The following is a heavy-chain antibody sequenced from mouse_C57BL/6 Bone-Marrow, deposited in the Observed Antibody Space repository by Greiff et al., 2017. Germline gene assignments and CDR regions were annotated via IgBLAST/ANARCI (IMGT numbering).Heavy chain of an antibody. CDR3: AREKILVDY. J-gene: IGHJ2*01. CDR1: GYAFSSSW. CDR2: IYPGDGDT. V-gene: IGHV1-82*01. Sequence: VQGVESGPELVKPGASVKISCKASGYAFSSSWMNWVKQRPGKGLEWIGRIYPGDGDTNYNGKFKGKATLTADKSSSTAYMQLSSLTSEYSAVYFCAREKILVDYWGQGTTLTVSS. D-gene: IGHD6-2*01.